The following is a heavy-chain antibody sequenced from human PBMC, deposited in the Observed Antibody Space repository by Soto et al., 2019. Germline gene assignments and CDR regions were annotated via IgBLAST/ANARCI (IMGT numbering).Heavy chain of an antibody. J-gene: IGHJ5*02. CDR2: IYWNDDK. CDR3: ALSGIAVPGTHLFDP. D-gene: IGHD6-19*01. V-gene: IGHV2-5*01. Sequence: ESGPSPGNPPQTLTLACTFPWFSLRTSGVGVGWIPQPPGKALEWLALIYWNDDKRYSPSLKSRLTITKDTSKNQVVLTMTNMDPVDTATYYCALSGIAVPGTHLFDPWGQGTLVTVSS. CDR1: WFSLRTSGVG.